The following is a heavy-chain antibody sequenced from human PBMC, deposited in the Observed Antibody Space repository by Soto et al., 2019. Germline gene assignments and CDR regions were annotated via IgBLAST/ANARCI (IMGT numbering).Heavy chain of an antibody. CDR3: ARDFVLGAPDYLDY. D-gene: IGHD1-26*01. Sequence: SVKVSCKASGFTFSTSAVQWVRQARGQGLEWIGWIIVGDGATNYAQKLQGRIIITRDNFQSTLYLDMNSLRDEDTAVYYCARDFVLGAPDYLDYWGQGTLVTVSS. V-gene: IGHV1-58*01. CDR2: IIVGDGAT. CDR1: GFTFSTSA. J-gene: IGHJ4*02.